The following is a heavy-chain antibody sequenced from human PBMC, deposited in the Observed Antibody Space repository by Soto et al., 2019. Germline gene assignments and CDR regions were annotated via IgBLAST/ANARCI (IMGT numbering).Heavy chain of an antibody. CDR2: ISGSGGST. J-gene: IGHJ4*02. CDR1: GFTFSSYA. D-gene: IGHD3-10*01. V-gene: IGHV3-23*01. CDR3: AKVSDYYGSGSYYNSDY. Sequence: GGSLRLSCAASGFTFSSYAMSWVRQAPGKGLEWVSAISGSGGSTYYADSVKGRFTISRDNSKNTLYLQMNSLRAEDTAVYYCAKVSDYYGSGSYYNSDYWGQGTLVTVSS.